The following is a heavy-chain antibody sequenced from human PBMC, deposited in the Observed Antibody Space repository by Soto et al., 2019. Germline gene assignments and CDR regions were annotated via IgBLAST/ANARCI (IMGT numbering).Heavy chain of an antibody. CDR2: ISSGGFTI. D-gene: IGHD3-10*01. CDR1: GFTFSDYY. J-gene: IGHJ6*02. CDR3: ARDPGIYYGMDV. V-gene: IGHV3-11*01. Sequence: QVQLVESGGGLVKPGGSLRLSCTASGFTFSDYYMTWIRQAPGKGLEWLSYISSGGFTIYYADSVKGRFTVSRDNATNSMYLQMNTLSVEDTAVYYCARDPGIYYGMDVWGQGTTVTFSS.